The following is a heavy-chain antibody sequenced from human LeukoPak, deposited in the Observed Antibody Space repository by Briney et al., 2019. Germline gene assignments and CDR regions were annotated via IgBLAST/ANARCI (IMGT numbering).Heavy chain of an antibody. CDR1: GGSISSSSYY. V-gene: IGHV4-39*01. CDR3: ARHYYDSSGYPEVIDP. Sequence: SETLSLTCTVSGGSISSSSYYWGWIRQPPEKGLEWIGSIYYSGSTYYNPSLKSRVTISVDTSKNQFSLKLSSVTAADTAVYYCARHYYDSSGYPEVIDPWGQGTLVTVSS. D-gene: IGHD3-22*01. CDR2: IYYSGST. J-gene: IGHJ5*02.